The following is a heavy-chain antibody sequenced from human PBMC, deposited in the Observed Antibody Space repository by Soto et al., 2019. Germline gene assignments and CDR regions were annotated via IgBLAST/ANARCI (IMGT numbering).Heavy chain of an antibody. Sequence: PSQTLSLTCALSRDSVSSNSAAWNWIRQSPSRSLEWLGRTYYRSKWYNDYAVSVKSRITINPDTSKNQFSLQLNSVTPEDTAVYYCARYSPRSLNPRLMGELSFFDYWGQGTLVTVSS. J-gene: IGHJ4*02. D-gene: IGHD3-16*02. CDR2: TYYRSKWYN. CDR1: RDSVSSNSAA. CDR3: ARYSPRSLNPRLMGELSFFDY. V-gene: IGHV6-1*01.